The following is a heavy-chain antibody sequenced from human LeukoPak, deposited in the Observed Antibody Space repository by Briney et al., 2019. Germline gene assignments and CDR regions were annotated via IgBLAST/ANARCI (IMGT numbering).Heavy chain of an antibody. Sequence: SETLSLTCIVSGDSVTNHYWSLIRQPPGKGLEWIGYIDCSGSINYNPSLKSRVTISVDTSRNQFSMKLNSVTAADTAVYYCAGSGGLANQGAVDYWGQGTLVTVSS. J-gene: IGHJ4*02. D-gene: IGHD3-10*01. CDR1: GDSVTNHY. CDR2: IDCSGSI. CDR3: AGSGGLANQGAVDY. V-gene: IGHV4-59*02.